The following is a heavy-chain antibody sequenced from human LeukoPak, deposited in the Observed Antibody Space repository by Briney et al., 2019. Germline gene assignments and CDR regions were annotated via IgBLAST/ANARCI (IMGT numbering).Heavy chain of an antibody. V-gene: IGHV4-59*01. J-gene: IGHJ4*02. CDR1: GGSISSYY. CDR3: ARADDYGDDNFDY. Sequence: SETLSLTCTVSGGSISSYYWSWIRQPPGKGLEWIGYIYYSGSTNYNPSLKSRVTISVDTSKNQFSLKLSCVTAADTAVYYCARADDYGDDNFDYWGQGTLVTVSS. CDR2: IYYSGST. D-gene: IGHD4-17*01.